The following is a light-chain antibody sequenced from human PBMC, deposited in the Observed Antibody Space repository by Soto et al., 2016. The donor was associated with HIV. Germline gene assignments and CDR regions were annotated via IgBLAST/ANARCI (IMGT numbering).Light chain of an antibody. Sequence: SSELTQDPAVSVALGQTVKITCQGDSLRKYFAIWYQQKPGQAPILVIYGKNKRPSGIPDRFSGSSSGNTGSLTISGAQAEDEADYYCNSRDNDRVLFGGGTKLTVL. CDR2: GKN. J-gene: IGLJ2*01. CDR3: NSRDNDRVL. CDR1: SLRKYF. V-gene: IGLV3-19*01.